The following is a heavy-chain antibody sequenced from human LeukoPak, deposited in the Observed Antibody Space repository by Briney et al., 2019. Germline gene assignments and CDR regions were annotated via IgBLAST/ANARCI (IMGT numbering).Heavy chain of an antibody. CDR1: GGSISSYY. CDR2: IYYSGST. Sequence: SETLSLTCTVSGGSISSYYWSWIRQPPGKGLEWIGYIYYSGSTNYNPSLKSRVTISVDTPKNQFSLKLSSVTAADTAVYYCARGRGVPATTSYYFDYWGQGTLVTVSS. J-gene: IGHJ4*02. CDR3: ARGRGVPATTSYYFDY. V-gene: IGHV4-59*01. D-gene: IGHD2-2*01.